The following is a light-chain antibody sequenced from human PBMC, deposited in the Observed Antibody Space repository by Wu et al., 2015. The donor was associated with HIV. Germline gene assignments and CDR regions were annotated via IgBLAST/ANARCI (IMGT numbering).Light chain of an antibody. Sequence: EIVLTQSPATLSLSPGERATLSCRASQNIGSYLAWYQQKPGQAPRLLIYDASNRATGISARFSGSGSGTDFTLTISSLEPEDSAIYYCQQRSNWPSVTFGPGTKVDIK. J-gene: IGKJ3*01. CDR1: QNIGSY. CDR3: QQRSNWPSVT. V-gene: IGKV3-11*01. CDR2: DAS.